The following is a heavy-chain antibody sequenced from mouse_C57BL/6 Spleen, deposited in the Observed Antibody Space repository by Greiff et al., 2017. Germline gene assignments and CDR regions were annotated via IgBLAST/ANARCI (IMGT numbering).Heavy chain of an antibody. J-gene: IGHJ3*01. CDR3: ARQNSNYLEGFAY. CDR1: GFTFSSYG. V-gene: IGHV5-6*01. D-gene: IGHD2-5*01. CDR2: ISSGGSYT. Sequence: EVQLVESGGDLVKPGGSLKLSCAASGFTFSSYGMSWVRQTPDKRLEWVATISSGGSYTYYPDSVKGRFTISRDNAKNTLYLQMSSLKSEDTAMYYCARQNSNYLEGFAYWGQGTLVTVSA.